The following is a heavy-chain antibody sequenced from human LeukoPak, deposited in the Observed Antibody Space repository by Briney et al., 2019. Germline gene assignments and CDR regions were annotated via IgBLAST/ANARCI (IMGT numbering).Heavy chain of an antibody. CDR3: ARVGDGDLNYWYFDL. Sequence: PSQTLSLTCTVSGGSISSGGYYWSWIRQPPGKGLEWIGYIYHSGSTYYNPSLKSRVTISVDTSKNQFSLKLSSVTAADTAVYYCARVGDGDLNYWYFDLWGRGTLVTVSS. J-gene: IGHJ2*01. D-gene: IGHD4-17*01. CDR2: IYHSGST. CDR1: GGSISSGGYY. V-gene: IGHV4-30-2*01.